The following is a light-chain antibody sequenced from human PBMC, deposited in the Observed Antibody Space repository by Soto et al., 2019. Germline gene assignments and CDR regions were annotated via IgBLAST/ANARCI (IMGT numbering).Light chain of an antibody. CDR3: QQYGASPLT. CDR1: QTVPNNY. J-gene: IGKJ4*01. Sequence: EIVLTQSPGTLSLSAGDGVSLSCRASQTVPNNYLAWYQQKPDQAPRLLIFGASNRATGIPDRFGGSGSGTDFTLSISGLEPEDFAVYYCQQYGASPLTFGGGARLEVK. V-gene: IGKV3-20*01. CDR2: GAS.